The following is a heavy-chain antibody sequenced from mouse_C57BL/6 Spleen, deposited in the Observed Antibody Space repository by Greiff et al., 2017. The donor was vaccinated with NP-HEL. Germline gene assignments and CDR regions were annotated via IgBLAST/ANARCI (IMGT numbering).Heavy chain of an antibody. V-gene: IGHV1-80*01. CDR2: IYPGDGDT. Sequence: VQLVESGAELVKPGASVKISCKASGYAFSSYWMNWVKQRPGKGLEWIGQIYPGDGDTNYNGKFKGKATLTADKSSSTAYMQLSSLTSEDSAVYFCARSGYDYGYAMDYWGQGTSVTVSS. CDR1: GYAFSSYW. CDR3: ARSGYDYGYAMDY. J-gene: IGHJ4*01. D-gene: IGHD2-4*01.